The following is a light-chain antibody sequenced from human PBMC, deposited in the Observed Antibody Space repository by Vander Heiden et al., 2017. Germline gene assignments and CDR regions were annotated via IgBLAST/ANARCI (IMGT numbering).Light chain of an antibody. J-gene: IGKJ5*01. CDR2: AAS. CDR1: PGISSY. V-gene: IGKV1-8*01. CDR3: HRYASYPPIT. Sequence: ASRVTQAPSSLSASTGDRVTITGRARPGISSYLAWYQQKPGKAPKLLIYAASTLQSGVPSGFSGSGSGTDFTLTISALQSEDFATYYGHRYASYPPITFGQGTRLEIK.